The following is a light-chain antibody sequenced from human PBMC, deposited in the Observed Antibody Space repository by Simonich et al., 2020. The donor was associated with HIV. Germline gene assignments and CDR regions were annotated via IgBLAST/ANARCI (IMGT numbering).Light chain of an antibody. J-gene: IGLJ1*01. V-gene: IGLV2-23*02. CDR1: SSDVGGYNY. CDR3: CSYASSSIYV. Sequence: QSALTQPASVSGSPGQSITISCTGTSSDVGGYNYVSGYQQHPGKAPKLMIYDVTKRPSGVSNRFSGSKSGNTASRTISGLQAEDEGDYYCCSYASSSIYVFGTGTKVTVL. CDR2: DVT.